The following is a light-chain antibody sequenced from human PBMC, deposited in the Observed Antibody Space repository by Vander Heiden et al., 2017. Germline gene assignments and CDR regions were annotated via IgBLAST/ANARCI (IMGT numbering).Light chain of an antibody. CDR2: KDK. J-gene: IGLJ3*02. CDR1: ALPNQY. Sequence: SYGLTQPPSVSVSQGPTARITCSGDALPNQYAYWYQQRPGQAPVLVIYKDKERPSGIPERFSGSSSGTTVTLTIGGVQAEDEADYYCQSSDSSGTFWVFGGGTKLTVL. CDR3: QSSDSSGTFWV. V-gene: IGLV3-25*03.